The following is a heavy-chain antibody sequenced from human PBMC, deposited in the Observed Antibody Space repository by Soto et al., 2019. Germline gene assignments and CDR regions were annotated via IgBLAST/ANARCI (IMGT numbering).Heavy chain of an antibody. V-gene: IGHV4-4*07. Sequence: SETLSLTCTVSGGSISGYYWNWIRQPAGKGLEWIGRIYTSGSTNYNPSLKSRVTMSVDTSKNQFSLKLSSVTAADTAVYYCARGRNYYGMDVWGQGTPVTVSS. CDR3: ARGRNYYGMDV. CDR1: GGSISGYY. J-gene: IGHJ6*02. CDR2: IYTSGST.